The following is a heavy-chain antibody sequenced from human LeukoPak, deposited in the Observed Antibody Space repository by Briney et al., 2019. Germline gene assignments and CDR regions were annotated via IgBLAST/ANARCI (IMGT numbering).Heavy chain of an antibody. CDR1: GFSFSSYN. D-gene: IGHD3-16*01. J-gene: IGHJ3*02. Sequence: GGSLRLSCAASGFSFSSYNMNWVRQAPGKGLEWVSYISSSGSTIYYADSVKGRFTISRDNAKNSLYLQMNSLRAEDTAVYYCARGGLRVPSDAFDIWGQGTMVTVSS. CDR2: ISSSGSTI. V-gene: IGHV3-48*04. CDR3: ARGGLRVPSDAFDI.